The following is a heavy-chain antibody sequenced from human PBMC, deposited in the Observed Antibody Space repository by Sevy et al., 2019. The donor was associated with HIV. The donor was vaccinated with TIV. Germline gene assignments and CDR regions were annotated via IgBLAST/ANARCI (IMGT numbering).Heavy chain of an antibody. V-gene: IGHV3-74*01. CDR1: GFTFSSYW. CDR2: VNSDGSST. J-gene: IGHJ4*02. CDR3: VAANTWQDY. Sequence: GGSLRLSCAASGFTFSSYWMHWVRQAPGKGPVWVSGVNSDGSSTNYADSVKGRFTMSRDSAKNTLYLQMNSLRAEDTAVYFCVAANTWQDYWGQGTLGAVSS. D-gene: IGHD2-15*01.